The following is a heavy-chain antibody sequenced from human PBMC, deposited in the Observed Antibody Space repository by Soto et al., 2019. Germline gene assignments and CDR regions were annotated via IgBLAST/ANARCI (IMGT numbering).Heavy chain of an antibody. CDR3: AKDGYYNGFEV. V-gene: IGHV3-30-3*01. CDR1: GFTFSSYA. J-gene: IGHJ6*02. CDR2: ISYDGSNK. Sequence: GGSLRLSCAASGFTFSSYAMHWVRQAPGKGLEWVAVISYDGSNKYYVDSVKGRFTISRDNAKNSLYLQMNSLRAEDTAVYHCAKDGYYNGFEVWGQGTTVTVSS.